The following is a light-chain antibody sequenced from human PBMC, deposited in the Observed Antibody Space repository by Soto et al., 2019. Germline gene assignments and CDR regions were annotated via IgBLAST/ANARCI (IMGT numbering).Light chain of an antibody. Sequence: MTQSPATLSVSPGERVTITCRASQSISSWLAWYQQKPGKPPRLLIYAASSLQSGVPSRFSGSGSGTDFTLTISSLQPEDFATYSCQQSYNSPQTFGQGTKVDIK. J-gene: IGKJ1*01. CDR1: QSISSW. CDR3: QQSYNSPQT. V-gene: IGKV1-39*01. CDR2: AAS.